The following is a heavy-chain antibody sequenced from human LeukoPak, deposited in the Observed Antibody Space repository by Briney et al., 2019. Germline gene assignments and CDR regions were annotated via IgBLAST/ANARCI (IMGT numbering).Heavy chain of an antibody. CDR3: ARASLTDY. CDR2: INSDGSIT. CDR1: GFTFSSYW. V-gene: IGHV3-74*01. J-gene: IGHJ4*02. D-gene: IGHD4/OR15-4a*01. Sequence: PGGSLRLSCATSGFTFSSYWMHWVRQVPGRGLVWVSRINSDGSITDYADSVKGRFTISRDNAKNSLYLQMNSLRAEDTAVYYCARASLTDYWGQGTLVTVSS.